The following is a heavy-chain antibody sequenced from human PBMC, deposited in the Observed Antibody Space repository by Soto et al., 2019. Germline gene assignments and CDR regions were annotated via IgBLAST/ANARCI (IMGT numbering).Heavy chain of an antibody. J-gene: IGHJ5*02. CDR2: ISGSGGST. CDR1: GFTFSSYA. V-gene: IGHV3-23*01. D-gene: IGHD6-6*01. CDR3: AKDLRAARPRHNWFDP. Sequence: PGGSLRLSCAASGFTFSSYAMSWVRQAPGKGLEWVSAISGSGGSTYYADSVKGRFTISRDNSKNTLYLQMNSLRAEDTAVSYCAKDLRAARPRHNWFDPWGQGTLVTVTS.